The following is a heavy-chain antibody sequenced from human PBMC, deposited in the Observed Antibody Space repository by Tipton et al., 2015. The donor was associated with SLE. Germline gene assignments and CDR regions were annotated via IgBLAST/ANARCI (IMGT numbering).Heavy chain of an antibody. J-gene: IGHJ6*02. V-gene: IGHV4-39*07. CDR2: IYNGGNT. CDR3: ARDSLNWGSYYHGMDV. CDR1: GGSISRSSYF. D-gene: IGHD3-16*01. Sequence: TLSLTCTVSGGSISRSSYFWGWIRQPPGKGLEWIGSIYNGGNTYYNPSLKGRITMSVDTSKNQFSLKLSSVTAADTAVYYCARDSLNWGSYYHGMDVWGQGTTVTVSS.